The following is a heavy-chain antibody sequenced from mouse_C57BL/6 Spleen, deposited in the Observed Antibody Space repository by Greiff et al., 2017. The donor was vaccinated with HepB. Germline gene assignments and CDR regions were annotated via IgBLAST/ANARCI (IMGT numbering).Heavy chain of an antibody. Sequence: EVQLQQSGAELVKPGASVKLSCTASGFNIKDYYMHWVKQRTEQGLEWIGRIDPEDGETKDAPKCQGKATITADTSSNTAYLQLSSLTSEDTAVYYCALLSATVVELSPYYFDYWGQGTTLTVSS. CDR2: IDPEDGET. D-gene: IGHD1-1*01. CDR1: GFNIKDYY. V-gene: IGHV14-2*01. J-gene: IGHJ2*01. CDR3: ALLSATVVELSPYYFDY.